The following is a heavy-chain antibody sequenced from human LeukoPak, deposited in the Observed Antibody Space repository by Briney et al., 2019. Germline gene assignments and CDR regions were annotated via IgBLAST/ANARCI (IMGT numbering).Heavy chain of an antibody. CDR2: VFYSGST. CDR3: ARGRRYYDSSGYYRAGLFDY. CDR1: GGSINTNTFF. D-gene: IGHD3-22*01. V-gene: IGHV4-39*07. Sequence: KASETLSLTCGVSGGSINTNTFFWGWIRQPPGKGLEWIGNVFYSGSTYYNPSLKSRVTISVDRSKNQFSLKLSSVTAADTAVYYCARGRRYYDSSGYYRAGLFDYWGQGTLVTVSS. J-gene: IGHJ4*02.